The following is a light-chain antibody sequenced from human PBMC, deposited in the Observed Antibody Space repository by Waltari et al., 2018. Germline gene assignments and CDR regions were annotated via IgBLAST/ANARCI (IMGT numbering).Light chain of an antibody. CDR2: DTS. CDR1: TGAVTSGHY. CDR3: LLWYSGPRWV. V-gene: IGLV7-46*01. Sequence: QAVVTQEPSLTVSTGGTVTLTCGPSTGAVTSGHYPYWSQQKPGKVPRTLIYDTSTNHTWTPARVSGHLLGGNAALTLSGAQPEDEAEYYCLLWYSGPRWVFGGGTKLSVL. J-gene: IGLJ3*02.